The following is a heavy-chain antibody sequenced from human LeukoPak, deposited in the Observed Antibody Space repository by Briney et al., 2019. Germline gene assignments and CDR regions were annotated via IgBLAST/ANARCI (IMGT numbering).Heavy chain of an antibody. Sequence: SETLSLTCTVSGGSISIYYWSWIRQPAGKGLEWIGRIYTSGSSNYNPSLKSRATMSVDTSKNQFSLKLSSVTAADTAVYYCARGPTTVTRAFDYWGQGTLVTVSS. CDR3: ARGPTTVTRAFDY. CDR1: GGSISIYY. J-gene: IGHJ4*02. V-gene: IGHV4-4*07. D-gene: IGHD4-17*01. CDR2: IYTSGSS.